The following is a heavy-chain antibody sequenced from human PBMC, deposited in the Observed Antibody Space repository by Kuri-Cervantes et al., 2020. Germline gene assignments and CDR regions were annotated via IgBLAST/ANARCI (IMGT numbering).Heavy chain of an antibody. CDR3: AKDTGSTVTSPELFDY. CDR2: ISWNSGSI. CDR1: GFNFDDYA. Sequence: GGSLRLSCVASGFNFDDYAMHWVRQAPGRGLEWVSGISWNSGSIGYADSVKGRFTISRDNAKNSLYLQMNSLRAEDTALYYCAKDTGSTVTSPELFDYWGQGTLVTVSS. J-gene: IGHJ4*02. V-gene: IGHV3-9*01. D-gene: IGHD4-11*01.